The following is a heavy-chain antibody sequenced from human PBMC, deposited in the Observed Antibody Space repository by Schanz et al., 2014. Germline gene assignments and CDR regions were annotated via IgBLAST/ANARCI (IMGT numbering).Heavy chain of an antibody. J-gene: IGHJ4*02. D-gene: IGHD3-9*01. CDR1: GFTLSNSD. CDR3: AKQIHYDILTVTRN. V-gene: IGHV3-23*04. CDR2: ISGSGGST. Sequence: EVQLVESGGGLVQPGGSLRLSCAASGFTLSNSDMHWVRQAPGKGLEWVSAISGSGGSTYYADSVKGRFTISRDNSENTLYLQMNSLSADDTAVFYCAKQIHYDILTVTRNWGQGTLVTVSS.